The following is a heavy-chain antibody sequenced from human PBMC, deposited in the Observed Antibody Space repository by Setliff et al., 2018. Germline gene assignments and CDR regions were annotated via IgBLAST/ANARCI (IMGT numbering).Heavy chain of an antibody. CDR1: GGSISGYY. D-gene: IGHD6-19*01. CDR2: VYYTGDT. Sequence: SETLSLTCTVSGGSISGYYWSWIRQPPGKELEWMAYVYYTGDTYYNPSLKSRISISIDTSKNQFSLNLISVTASDTAVYYCASNPFNSGPPYYFDYWGQGTLVTVSS. CDR3: ASNPFNSGPPYYFDY. V-gene: IGHV4-59*01. J-gene: IGHJ4*02.